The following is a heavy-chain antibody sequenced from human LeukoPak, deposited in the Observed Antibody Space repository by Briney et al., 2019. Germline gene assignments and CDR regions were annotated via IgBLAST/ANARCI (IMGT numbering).Heavy chain of an antibody. V-gene: IGHV1-8*03. CDR1: GYTFTSYD. CDR3: PRGGDY. J-gene: IGHJ4*02. CDR2: MNPNSSNT. Sequence: WASVTVSCKASGYTFTSYDINWMRQATGQGLEWMGWMNPNSSNTGYAQKFQGRFTITRNTSISTAYMELISLRSADTAVYSCPRGGDYWGQGTLVTASS.